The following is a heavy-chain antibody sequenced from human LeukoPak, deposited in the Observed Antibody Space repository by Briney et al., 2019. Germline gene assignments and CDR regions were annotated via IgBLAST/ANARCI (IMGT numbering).Heavy chain of an antibody. CDR2: IIPILGIA. D-gene: IGHD6-13*01. CDR3: AGDEWHSSSWYGVY. V-gene: IGHV1-69*04. CDR1: GGTFSSYA. J-gene: IGHJ4*02. Sequence: GASVKVSCKASGGTFSSYAISWVRQAPGQGLEWMGRIIPILGIANYAQKFQGRVTITADKSTSTAYMELSSLRSEDTAVYYCAGDEWHSSSWYGVYWGQGTLVTLSS.